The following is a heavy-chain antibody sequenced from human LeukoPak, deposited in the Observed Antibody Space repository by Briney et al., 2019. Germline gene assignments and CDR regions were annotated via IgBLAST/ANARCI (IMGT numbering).Heavy chain of an antibody. V-gene: IGHV1-18*01. CDR3: ARVGDTYYYDSSGYPRDY. CDR1: GYTFTSYG. J-gene: IGHJ4*02. D-gene: IGHD3-22*01. Sequence: ASVKVSCKASGYTFTSYGISWVRQAPGQGLEWMGWISAYNGNTNYAQKLQGRVTMTTDTSTSTAYMELRSLRSDDTAVYYCARVGDTYYYDSSGYPRDYWGQGTLVTVS. CDR2: ISAYNGNT.